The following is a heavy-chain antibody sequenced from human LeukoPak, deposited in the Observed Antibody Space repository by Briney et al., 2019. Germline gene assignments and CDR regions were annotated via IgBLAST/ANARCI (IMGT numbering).Heavy chain of an antibody. CDR2: IIPILGIA. CDR3: ARPNLYSSSWYGAFDI. D-gene: IGHD6-13*01. V-gene: IGHV1-69*04. Sequence: ASVKVSCKASGGTFSSYAISWERQAPGQGLEWMGRIIPILGIANYAQKFQGRVTITTDESTSTAYMELSSLRSEDTAVYYCARPNLYSSSWYGAFDIWGQGTMVTVSS. J-gene: IGHJ3*02. CDR1: GGTFSSYA.